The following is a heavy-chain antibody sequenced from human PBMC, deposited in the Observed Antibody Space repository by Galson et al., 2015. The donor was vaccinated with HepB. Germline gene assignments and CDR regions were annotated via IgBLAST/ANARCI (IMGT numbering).Heavy chain of an antibody. CDR3: TRDGHVGIVVVVNDF. V-gene: IGHV1-18*01. CDR2: ISIHTGKT. J-gene: IGHJ4*02. CDR1: GYTFSSYG. D-gene: IGHD2-2*01. Sequence: SVKVSCKASGYTFSSYGISWVRQAPGQGLEWLGWISIHTGKTNYAQKFQGRVTMSADTSTTTAYMELRGLRSDDTAVYYCTRDGHVGIVVVVNDFWGQGTLATVSP.